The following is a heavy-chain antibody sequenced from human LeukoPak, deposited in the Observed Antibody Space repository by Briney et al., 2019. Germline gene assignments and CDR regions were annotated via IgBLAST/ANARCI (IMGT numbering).Heavy chain of an antibody. Sequence: GGSLSLSCVASGFTFSSYVMNWVPQAPGKGPKWVFYISSSGNTIYYADSVKGRFTISRDNAKNSLYLQMNSLRAEDTAVYYCAREGYIAAAGSVFYFDNWGQGTLVTVSS. V-gene: IGHV3-48*03. D-gene: IGHD6-13*01. CDR2: ISSSGNTI. CDR1: GFTFSSYV. CDR3: AREGYIAAAGSVFYFDN. J-gene: IGHJ4*02.